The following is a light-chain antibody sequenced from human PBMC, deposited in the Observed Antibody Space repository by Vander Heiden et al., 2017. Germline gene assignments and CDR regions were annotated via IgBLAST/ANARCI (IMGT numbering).Light chain of an antibody. Sequence: EIVLTQSPATLSLSPGERAPLSCWASQTVSTSLVWYQQRPGQAPRLLIYDASSRATGIQARFSGRGQGTAFTLTISSLEPDDVAVYYCQQLSNGPPEVTFGQGTRLEIK. CDR1: QTVSTS. V-gene: IGKV3-11*01. J-gene: IGKJ5*01. CDR3: QQLSNGPPEVT. CDR2: DAS.